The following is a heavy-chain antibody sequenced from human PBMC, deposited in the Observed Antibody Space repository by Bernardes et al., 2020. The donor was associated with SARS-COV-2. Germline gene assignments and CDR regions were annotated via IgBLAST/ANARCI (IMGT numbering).Heavy chain of an antibody. V-gene: IGHV4-59*01. J-gene: IGHJ4*02. CDR1: GGSISNYH. Sequence: SETLSVSCTVSGGSISNYHWSWVRQPPGKGLDLIGYIYYSGSTNYNPSLKSRVTISLDTSKNQFSLKLSSVTAADTAVYYCARDSLVGYFDYWGQGTLVTVSS. D-gene: IGHD3-16*02. CDR2: IYYSGST. CDR3: ARDSLVGYFDY.